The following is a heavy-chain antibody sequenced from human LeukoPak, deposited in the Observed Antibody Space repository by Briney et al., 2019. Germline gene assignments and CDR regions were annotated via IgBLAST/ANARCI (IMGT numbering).Heavy chain of an antibody. Sequence: GGSLRLSCAASGFTVSSNYMSWVRQAPGKGLEWVSVIYSGGSTYYADSVKGRFTISRDNSKSTLYLQMNSLRAEDTAVYYCARGYYYDSSGFDYWGQGTLVTVSS. CDR3: ARGYYYDSSGFDY. D-gene: IGHD3-22*01. CDR1: GFTVSSNY. J-gene: IGHJ4*02. V-gene: IGHV3-53*01. CDR2: IYSGGST.